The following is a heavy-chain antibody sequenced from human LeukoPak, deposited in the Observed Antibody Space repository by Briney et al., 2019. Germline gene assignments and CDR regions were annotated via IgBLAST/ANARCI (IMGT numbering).Heavy chain of an antibody. Sequence: PGGSLRLSCAAAEFKFDDYAMHWVRQGPGKGLEWVAGISWSSGHMEYAESVKGRFTISRDNARNALYLQMDGLRRDDTALYYCVRSVVVVVATPTHFDLWGRGTQVIVSS. V-gene: IGHV3-9*01. CDR2: ISWSSGHM. D-gene: IGHD2-15*01. CDR1: EFKFDDYA. J-gene: IGHJ2*01. CDR3: VRSVVVVVATPTHFDL.